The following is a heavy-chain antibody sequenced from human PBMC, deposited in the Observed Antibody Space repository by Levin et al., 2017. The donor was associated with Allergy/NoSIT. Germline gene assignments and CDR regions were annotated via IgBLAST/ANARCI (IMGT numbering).Heavy chain of an antibody. CDR1: GGSFTGYY. D-gene: IGHD3/OR15-3a*01. J-gene: IGHJ6*02. V-gene: IGHV4-34*01. CDR2: INHSGST. Sequence: GSLRLSCDVSGGSFTGYYWSWIRQPPGKGLEWIGEINHSGSTNYNPSLESRVSMSRDKSRNQLSLNLTSVAAADTAVYYCARGWTYMMDVWGQGTTVTVSS. CDR3: ARGWTYMMDV.